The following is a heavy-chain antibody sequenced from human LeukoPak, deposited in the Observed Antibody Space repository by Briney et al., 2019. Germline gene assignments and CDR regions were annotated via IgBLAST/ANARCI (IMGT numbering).Heavy chain of an antibody. Sequence: MTSETLSLTCAVYGGSFSGYYWSWIRQPPGKGLEWIGEINHSGSTNYNPSLKSRVTISVDTSKNQFSLKLSSVTAADTAVYYCASNLVVTIFGVVIGSNYFDYWGQGTLVTVSS. D-gene: IGHD3-3*01. J-gene: IGHJ4*02. V-gene: IGHV4-34*01. CDR2: INHSGST. CDR3: ASNLVVTIFGVVIGSNYFDY. CDR1: GGSFSGYY.